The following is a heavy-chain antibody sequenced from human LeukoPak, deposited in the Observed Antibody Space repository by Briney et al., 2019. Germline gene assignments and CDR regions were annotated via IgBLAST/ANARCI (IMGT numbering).Heavy chain of an antibody. J-gene: IGHJ4*02. D-gene: IGHD5-12*01. CDR3: ARAGYSGYEGDY. CDR1: GFTFSDYY. CDR2: ISSSGSTI. Sequence: GVSLRLSCAASGFTFSDYYMSWTRQAPGKGLEWVSYISSSGSTIYYADPVKGRFTISRDNAKNSLYLQMNSLRAEDTAVYYCARAGYSGYEGDYWGQGTLVTVSS. V-gene: IGHV3-11*01.